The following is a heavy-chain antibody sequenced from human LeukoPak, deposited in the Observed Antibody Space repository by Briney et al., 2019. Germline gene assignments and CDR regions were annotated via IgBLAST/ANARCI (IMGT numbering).Heavy chain of an antibody. D-gene: IGHD3-3*01. CDR2: IIPIFGTA. CDR1: GGTFSSYA. Sequence: GASVKVSCKASGGTFSSYAISWVRQAPGQGLEWMGGIIPIFGTANYAQKFQGRVTITADESTSTAYMELSSLRSEDTAVYYCARARITISGVVFYYGMDVWGQGTTVTVSS. CDR3: ARARITISGVVFYYGMDV. V-gene: IGHV1-69*13. J-gene: IGHJ6*02.